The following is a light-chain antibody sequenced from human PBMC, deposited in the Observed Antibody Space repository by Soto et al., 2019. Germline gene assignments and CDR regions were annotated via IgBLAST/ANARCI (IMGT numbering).Light chain of an antibody. V-gene: IGKV1-39*01. CDR3: QQTYTTPRT. CDR1: QTVSTY. J-gene: IGKJ1*01. CDR2: ATS. Sequence: DTQMTQSPSSLSASVGDRICITCRASQTVSTYLNWYQQKPGKAPTLLISATSTLQSGVPSRFSGSGSGTEFTLTITSLQPEDFATYYCQQTYTTPRTFGQGTKVAIK.